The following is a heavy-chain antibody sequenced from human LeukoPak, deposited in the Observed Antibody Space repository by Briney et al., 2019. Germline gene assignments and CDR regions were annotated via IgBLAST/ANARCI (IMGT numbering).Heavy chain of an antibody. J-gene: IGHJ4*02. V-gene: IGHV3-53*01. CDR1: GFTVSTSY. Sequence: GGSLRLSCVASGFTVSTSYMTWVRQAPGKRLEWVSIIYKIGSTYYADSVEGRFTIPRDISKNTPNLLMNSLGAEDAVVYFCDENSTQDILDYWGEGTLLTVSS. CDR3: DENSTQDILDY. D-gene: IGHD2-15*01. CDR2: IYKIGST.